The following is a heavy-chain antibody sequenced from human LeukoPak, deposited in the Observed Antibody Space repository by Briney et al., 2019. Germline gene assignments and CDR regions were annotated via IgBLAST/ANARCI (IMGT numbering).Heavy chain of an antibody. CDR1: GFTFSSYW. CDR3: AREGTIRFLEWLSFY. Sequence: GGSLRLSCAASGFTFSSYWMHWGRHAPGKGLVWVSRNNTDGSSTSYADSVKGRFTISRDNSKNTLYLQMNSLRVEDTAVYYCAREGTIRFLEWLSFYWGQGTLVTVSS. V-gene: IGHV3-74*01. D-gene: IGHD3-3*01. J-gene: IGHJ4*02. CDR2: NNTDGSST.